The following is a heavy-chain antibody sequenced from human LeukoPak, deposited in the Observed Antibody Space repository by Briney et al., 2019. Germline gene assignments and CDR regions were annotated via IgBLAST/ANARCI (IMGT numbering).Heavy chain of an antibody. V-gene: IGHV4-34*01. CDR3: ARGRIVVVPAAIKLYDY. D-gene: IGHD2-2*01. CDR2: INHSGST. J-gene: IGHJ4*02. CDR1: GGSFSGYY. Sequence: PSETLSPTCAVYGGSFSGYYWSWIRQPPGKGLEWIGEINHSGSTNYNPSLKSRVTISVDTSKNQFSLKLSSVTAADTAVYYCARGRIVVVPAAIKLYDYWGQGTLVTVSS.